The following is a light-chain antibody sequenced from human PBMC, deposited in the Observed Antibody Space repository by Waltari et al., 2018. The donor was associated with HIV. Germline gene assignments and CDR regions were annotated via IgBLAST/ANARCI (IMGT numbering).Light chain of an antibody. CDR3: TSYAGNSNFVV. CDR2: EVN. V-gene: IGLV2-8*01. Sequence: QSALTQPPSASGSPGQSVSISCTGTNSDVGAYDFVSWYQQNPGKAPKLIIHEVNKRPSGVPDRFSGSKSGNTASLIVSGLQAEDEGDYFCTSYAGNSNFVVFGGGTKLTVL. J-gene: IGLJ2*01. CDR1: NSDVGAYDF.